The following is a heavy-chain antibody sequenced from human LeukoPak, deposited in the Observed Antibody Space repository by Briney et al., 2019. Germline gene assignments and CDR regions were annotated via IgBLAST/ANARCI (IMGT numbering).Heavy chain of an antibody. CDR2: IYYSGST. V-gene: IGHV4-59*01. CDR3: ARAIAETRYCGGDCYYFDY. D-gene: IGHD2-21*02. J-gene: IGHJ4*02. Sequence: SETLSLTCTVSGGSISSYYWSWIRQPPGKGLEWIGYIYYSGSTNYNPSLKSRVTISVDTSKNQFSLKLSSVTAADTAVYYCARAIAETRYCGGDCYYFDYWGQGTLVTVSS. CDR1: GGSISSYY.